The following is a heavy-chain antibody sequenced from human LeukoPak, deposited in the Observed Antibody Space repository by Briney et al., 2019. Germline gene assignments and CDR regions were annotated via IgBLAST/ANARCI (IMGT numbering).Heavy chain of an antibody. V-gene: IGHV4-59*08. CDR3: ARHTSYGHFDY. Sequence: SETLSLTCTVSGDSMSSYYWTWMRQPPGKELEWIGYIYYSGSTNYNPSLKSRVTTSVDTSKNQFSLRLSSVTAADTAVYYCARHTSYGHFDYWGQGTLVTVSS. J-gene: IGHJ4*02. CDR1: GDSMSSYY. D-gene: IGHD3-10*01. CDR2: IYYSGST.